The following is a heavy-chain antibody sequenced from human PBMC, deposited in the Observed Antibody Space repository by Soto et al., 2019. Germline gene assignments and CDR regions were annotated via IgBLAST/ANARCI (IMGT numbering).Heavy chain of an antibody. CDR2: ISYDGSNK. Sequence: GGSLRLSCAASGFTFSSYAMHWVRQAPGKGLEWVAVISYDGSNKYYADSVKGRFTISRDNSKNTLYLQMNSLRAEDTAVYYCARDLEHQHLDYYYYGMDVWGQGTTVTVSS. V-gene: IGHV3-30-3*01. D-gene: IGHD1-1*01. CDR3: ARDLEHQHLDYYYYGMDV. J-gene: IGHJ6*02. CDR1: GFTFSSYA.